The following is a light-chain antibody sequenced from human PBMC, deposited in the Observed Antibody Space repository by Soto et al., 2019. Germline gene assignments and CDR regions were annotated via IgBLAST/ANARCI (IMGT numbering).Light chain of an antibody. CDR2: YAS. J-gene: IGKJ1*01. V-gene: IGKV1-5*01. Sequence: IPMTKSPSTLSASVGDRVTITCRASQSINRWLAWYQQRPGKAPRLLIYYASTLETGVPSRFSGSESGTEFTLTINGLQPDDFATYYCQQYNSWWTFGQGTKVEMK. CDR1: QSINRW. CDR3: QQYNSWWT.